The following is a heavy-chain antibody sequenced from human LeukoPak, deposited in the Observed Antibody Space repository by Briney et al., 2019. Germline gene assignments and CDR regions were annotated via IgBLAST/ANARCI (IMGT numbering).Heavy chain of an antibody. Sequence: SETLSLTCTVSGGSISSYYWSWIRHPPGKGLEWIGYIYYSGSTNYNPSLKSRVTISVDTSKNQFSLKLSSVTAADTAVYYCASTMVRGVIHYWGQGTLVTVSS. CDR1: GGSISSYY. CDR3: ASTMVRGVIHY. CDR2: IYYSGST. J-gene: IGHJ4*02. D-gene: IGHD3-10*01. V-gene: IGHV4-59*01.